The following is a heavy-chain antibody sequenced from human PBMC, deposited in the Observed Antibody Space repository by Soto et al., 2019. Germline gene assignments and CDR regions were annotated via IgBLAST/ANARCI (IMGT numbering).Heavy chain of an antibody. J-gene: IGHJ5*02. CDR3: AKDADNDTRILHH. CDR1: GFPFSRYE. D-gene: IGHD3-22*01. CDR2: ISHDGSNK. V-gene: IGHV3-30*18. Sequence: QVQLEESGGGVVQPGRSLRLSCAAYGFPFSRYEIHWVRQVPGRGLEWVALISHDGSNKYYVDYVKGRFIISRDNSENAVYLQMNSLRSEDTALYYWAKDADNDTRILHHWCQGTLVTVSS.